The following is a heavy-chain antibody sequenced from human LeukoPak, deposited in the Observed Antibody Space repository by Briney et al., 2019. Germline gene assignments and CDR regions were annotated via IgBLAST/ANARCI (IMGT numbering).Heavy chain of an antibody. CDR3: ARESYDSSGYYFDY. Sequence: PSQTLSLTCTVSGGSISSGGYYWSWIRQHPGKGLEWIGYIYHSGSTYYNPSLKSRVTISVDRSKNQFSLKLSSVTAADTAVYYCARESYDSSGYYFDYWGQGTLVTVSS. J-gene: IGHJ4*02. CDR1: GGSISSGGYY. D-gene: IGHD3-22*01. V-gene: IGHV4-30-2*01. CDR2: IYHSGST.